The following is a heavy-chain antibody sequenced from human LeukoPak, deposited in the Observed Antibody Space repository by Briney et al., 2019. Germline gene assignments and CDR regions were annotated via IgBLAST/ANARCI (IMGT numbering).Heavy chain of an antibody. CDR1: GFTFSSYA. Sequence: PGGSLRLSCAASGFTFSSYAMSWVRQAPGKGLEWVSAISGSGGSTYYADSVKGRFTISRDNSKNTLYLQMNSLRAEDTAVYYCAKGGCSGCSCYYYYGMDVWGKGTTVTVSS. J-gene: IGHJ6*04. V-gene: IGHV3-23*01. CDR2: ISGSGGST. D-gene: IGHD2-15*01. CDR3: AKGGCSGCSCYYYYGMDV.